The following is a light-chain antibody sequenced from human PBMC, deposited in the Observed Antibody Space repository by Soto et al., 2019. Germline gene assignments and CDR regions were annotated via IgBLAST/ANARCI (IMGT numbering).Light chain of an antibody. V-gene: IGLV2-14*01. CDR3: TSYTSSSTLVV. Sequence: QSALTQPASVSGSPGQSITISCTGTSSDVGGYGYVSWYQQFPGKAPKRIIYEVSNRPSGVSNRFSGSKSGNTASLTISGLQTEDEADYYCTSYTSSSTLVVFGGGTKLTVL. CDR1: SSDVGGYGY. J-gene: IGLJ3*02. CDR2: EVS.